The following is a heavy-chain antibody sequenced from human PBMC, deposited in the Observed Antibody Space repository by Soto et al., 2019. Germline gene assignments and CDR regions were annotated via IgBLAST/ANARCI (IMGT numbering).Heavy chain of an antibody. CDR2: INHSGTV. J-gene: IGHJ4*02. CDR3: ARAGAALVRGSIVGFDY. V-gene: IGHV4-34*01. D-gene: IGHD3-10*01. CDR1: GGAFNGYY. Sequence: QVHLQQWGAGLLKPSETLSLTCAVNGGAFNGYYWTWIRQSPGKGLQWIGEINHSGTVDYNPSLKIRVTFSIDTSKKQFSLTLTSVTAADTAVYYCARAGAALVRGSIVGFDYWGQGTLVTVSS.